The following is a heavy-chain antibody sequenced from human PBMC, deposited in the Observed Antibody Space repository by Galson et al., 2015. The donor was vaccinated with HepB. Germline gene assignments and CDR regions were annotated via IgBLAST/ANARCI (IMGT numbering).Heavy chain of an antibody. D-gene: IGHD5-24*01. V-gene: IGHV3-64D*06. J-gene: IGHJ4*02. Sequence: SLRLSCAASGFSFSSYAMHWVRLASGKGLDYVATITTNGGSTYYADSVKGRFTISGDDSKKTLYPQMSSVRAEDTALYYCVKDQWDGYNFDYWGQGTRVTVSS. CDR2: ITTNGGST. CDR3: VKDQWDGYNFDY. CDR1: GFSFSSYA.